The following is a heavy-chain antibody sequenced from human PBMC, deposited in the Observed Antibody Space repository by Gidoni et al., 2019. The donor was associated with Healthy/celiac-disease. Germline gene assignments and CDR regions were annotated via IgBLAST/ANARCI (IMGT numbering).Heavy chain of an antibody. D-gene: IGHD6-13*01. CDR1: GGSFSGYY. Sequence: QVQLQQWGAGLLKPSETLSLTCAVYGGSFSGYYWSWIRQPPGKGREWIGEINHSGSTNYNPSLKSRVTISVDTSKNQFSLKLSSGTAADTAVYYCARAITGYSSSWYRGGYYYYYMDVWGKGTTVTVSS. CDR3: ARAITGYSSSWYRGGYYYYYMDV. CDR2: INHSGST. J-gene: IGHJ6*03. V-gene: IGHV4-34*01.